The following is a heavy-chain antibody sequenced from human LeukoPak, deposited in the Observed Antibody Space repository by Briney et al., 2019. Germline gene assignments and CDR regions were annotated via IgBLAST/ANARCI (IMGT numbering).Heavy chain of an antibody. V-gene: IGHV1-46*01. CDR1: RYTFTSYY. J-gene: IGHJ4*02. D-gene: IGHD3-22*01. CDR2: INPSGGST. Sequence: ASVKVSCKASRYTFTSYYMHWVRQAPGQGLEWMGIINPSGGSTNYAQKFQGRVTMTRDTSTSTVYMELSSLRSEDTAVYYCARDDNSGYFYGAGGYWGQGTLVTVSS. CDR3: ARDDNSGYFYGAGGY.